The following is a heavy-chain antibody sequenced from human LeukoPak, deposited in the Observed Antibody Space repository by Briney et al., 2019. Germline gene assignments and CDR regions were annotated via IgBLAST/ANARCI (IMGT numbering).Heavy chain of an antibody. CDR1: GGSISSYY. CDR2: IYYSGST. D-gene: IGHD4-17*01. CDR3: ASSPLVNRRGLRNYYGMDV. Sequence: SETLSLTCTVSGGSISSYYWSWIRQPPGKGLEWIGYIYYSGSTNYNPSLKSRVTISVDTSKNQFSLKLSSVTAADTAVYYCASSPLVNRRGLRNYYGMDVWGQGTTVTVSS. V-gene: IGHV4-59*01. J-gene: IGHJ6*02.